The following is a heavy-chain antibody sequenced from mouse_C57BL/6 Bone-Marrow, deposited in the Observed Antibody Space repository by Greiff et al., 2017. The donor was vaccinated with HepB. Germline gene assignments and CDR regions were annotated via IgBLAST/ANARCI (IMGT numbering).Heavy chain of an antibody. V-gene: IGHV6-6*01. Sequence: EVKLVESGGGLVQPGGSMKLSCAASGFTFSDAWMDWVRQSPEKGLEWVAEIRNKANNHATYYAESVKGRFTISRDDSKSSVYLQMNSLRAEDTGIYYCTRALYYYGSSYGWYFDVWGTGTTVTVSS. CDR1: GFTFSDAW. CDR3: TRALYYYGSSYGWYFDV. CDR2: IRNKANNHAT. J-gene: IGHJ1*03. D-gene: IGHD1-1*01.